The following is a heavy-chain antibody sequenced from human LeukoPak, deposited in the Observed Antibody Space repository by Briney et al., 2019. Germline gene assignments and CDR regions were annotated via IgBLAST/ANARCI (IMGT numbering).Heavy chain of an antibody. CDR2: ISGSSNTI. CDR3: ARDWGFCASTSCLTSNF. J-gene: IGHJ4*02. CDR1: GFNFSNYY. Sequence: GGSLRLSCEASGFNFSNYYMSWIRQTPWKGLEWLSYISGSSNTIYYADSVRGRFTISRDNGKNSLFLQMHSLTNEDTAVYYCARDWGFCASTSCLTSNFWGQGTLVTVSS. D-gene: IGHD2-2*01. V-gene: IGHV3-11*04.